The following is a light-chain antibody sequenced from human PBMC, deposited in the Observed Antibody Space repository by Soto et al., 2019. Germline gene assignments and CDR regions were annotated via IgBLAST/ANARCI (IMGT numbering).Light chain of an antibody. CDR2: EVS. J-gene: IGLJ1*01. CDR3: SSYARSDTLYG. Sequence: QSALTQPPSAAGSPGQSVTISCTGTSSDVGGYNYVSWYQQHPGKAPKLMIYEVSKRPAGVPDRFSGSKSGNTASLTVSGLQSEDEVDYYCSSYARSDTLYGFGTGTKGTFL. CDR1: SSDVGGYNY. V-gene: IGLV2-8*01.